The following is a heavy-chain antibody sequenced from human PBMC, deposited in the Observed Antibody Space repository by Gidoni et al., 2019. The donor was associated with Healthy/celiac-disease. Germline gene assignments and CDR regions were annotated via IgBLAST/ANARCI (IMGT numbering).Heavy chain of an antibody. CDR1: GYSLSSGYY. CDR2: IYHSGST. V-gene: IGHV4-38-2*02. J-gene: IGHJ5*02. Sequence: QVQLQESGPGLVKPSETLSLTCTVSGYSLSSGYYWGWIRQPPGKGLEWIGSIYHSGSTYYNPSLKSRVTISVDTSKNQFSLKLSSVTAADTAVYYCARAHTIFVPSVQQLVPWFDPWGQGTLVTVSS. CDR3: ARAHTIFVPSVQQLVPWFDP. D-gene: IGHD6-13*01.